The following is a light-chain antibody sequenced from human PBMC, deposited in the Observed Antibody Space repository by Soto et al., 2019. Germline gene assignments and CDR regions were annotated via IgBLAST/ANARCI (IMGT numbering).Light chain of an antibody. Sequence: EIVMTLSPGTLSVSPGERATLSCRASQSITSSLAWYQQKPGQAPRLLIFGASTRATGVPARFSGSGSGTEFTLTISSLQSGDFAVYYCQQYNNWPGITFGQGTRLEIK. J-gene: IGKJ5*01. CDR3: QQYNNWPGIT. CDR1: QSITSS. V-gene: IGKV3-15*01. CDR2: GAS.